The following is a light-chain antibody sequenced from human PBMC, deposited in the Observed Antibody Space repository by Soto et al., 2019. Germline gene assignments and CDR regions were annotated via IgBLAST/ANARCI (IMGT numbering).Light chain of an antibody. CDR2: GAS. V-gene: IGKV3-20*01. J-gene: IGKJ1*01. CDR3: QQYGSSPWT. CDR1: QSVSSSY. Sequence: EIVLTQSPATLSLSPGERATLSCRASQSVSSSYLAWYQQKPGQAPRLLIYGASSRATGIPDRFSGSGSGTDFTLTICRLEPEDFAVYYCQQYGSSPWTFGQGTKVDIK.